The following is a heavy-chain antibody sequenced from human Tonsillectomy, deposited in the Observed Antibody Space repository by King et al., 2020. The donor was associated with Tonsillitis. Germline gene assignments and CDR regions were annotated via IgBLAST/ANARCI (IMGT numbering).Heavy chain of an antibody. D-gene: IGHD3-22*01. V-gene: IGHV3-30-3*01. CDR3: ARGDYDSSGYYFDY. CDR2: IAYDGSNQ. J-gene: IGHJ4*02. Sequence: VQLVESGGGVVQPGRSLRLSCAASGFTFSSYAMQWVRQAPGKGLDWVAVIAYDGSNQYYAVSVKGRFTISRDNSKNTLYLQMNSLRAEDTAVYYCARGDYDSSGYYFDYWGQGTLVTVSS. CDR1: GFTFSSYA.